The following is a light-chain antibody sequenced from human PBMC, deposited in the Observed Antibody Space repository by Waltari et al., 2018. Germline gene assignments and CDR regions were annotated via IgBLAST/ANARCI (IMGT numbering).Light chain of an antibody. CDR1: SSDVGGNSF. CDR2: ELN. Sequence: QSALTQPRSVSGSPGQSVTIPVPGRSSDVGGNSFASWYQDRPDKAPKLMIYELNKRPSGVPDRFSGSKSGNTASLTISGLQAEDEADYYCCSYAGSHVLLGGGTKLTVL. V-gene: IGLV2-11*01. J-gene: IGLJ2*01. CDR3: CSYAGSHVL.